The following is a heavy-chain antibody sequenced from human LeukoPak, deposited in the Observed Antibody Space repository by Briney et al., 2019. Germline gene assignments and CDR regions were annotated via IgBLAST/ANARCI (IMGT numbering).Heavy chain of an antibody. CDR3: ARRAAGWELLDY. D-gene: IGHD1-26*01. CDR1: GYNFTTYW. J-gene: IGHJ4*02. Sequence: GESLKISCKGSGYNFTTYWIGWVRQMPGKGLEWMGIIYPGDSDTRYSPSFQGQVTISADKSISTAYLQWSNLRASDTAMYYCARRAAGWELLDYWGQGTLVTASS. V-gene: IGHV5-51*01. CDR2: IYPGDSDT.